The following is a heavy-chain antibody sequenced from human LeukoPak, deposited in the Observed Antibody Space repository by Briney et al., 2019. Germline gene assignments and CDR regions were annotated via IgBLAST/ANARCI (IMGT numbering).Heavy chain of an antibody. J-gene: IGHJ4*02. CDR3: ARDPYSIVGATTGDY. Sequence: PGGSLRLSCVASGFTLRSYVMNWVRQTPGKGLEWVSSISGSGDSTFYADSVKGRFSISRDNSKNTLYLQMNSLRAEGTAVYYCARDPYSIVGATTGDYWGQGTLVTVSS. CDR1: GFTLRSYV. CDR2: ISGSGDST. D-gene: IGHD1-26*01. V-gene: IGHV3-23*01.